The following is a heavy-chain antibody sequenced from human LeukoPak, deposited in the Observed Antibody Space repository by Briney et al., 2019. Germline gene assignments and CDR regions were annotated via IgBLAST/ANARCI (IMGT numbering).Heavy chain of an antibody. CDR2: MNPNSGNT. V-gene: IGHV1-8*03. CDR1: GYTFTSYD. CDR3: ARGATYGDYYYYYMDV. Sequence: ASVKVSCKASGYTFTSYDINWVRQATGQGLEWMGWMNPNSGNTGYAQKFQGRVTITRNPSISTAYMELSSLRSEDTAVYYCARGATYGDYYYYYMDVWGKGTTVTVSS. J-gene: IGHJ6*03. D-gene: IGHD4-17*01.